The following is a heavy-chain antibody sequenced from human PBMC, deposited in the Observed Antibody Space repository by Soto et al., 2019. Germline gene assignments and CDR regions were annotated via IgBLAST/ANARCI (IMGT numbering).Heavy chain of an antibody. V-gene: IGHV1-46*01. CDR3: ANAYYYDSSGYYYYYGMDV. CDR1: GYTFTSYY. CDR2: INPSGGST. D-gene: IGHD3-22*01. Sequence: VASVKVSCKASGYTFTSYYMHWVRQAPGQGLEWMGIINPSGGSTSYAQKFQGRVTMTRDTSTSTVYMELSSLRSEDTAVYYCANAYYYDSSGYYYYYGMDVWGQGTTVTVSS. J-gene: IGHJ6*02.